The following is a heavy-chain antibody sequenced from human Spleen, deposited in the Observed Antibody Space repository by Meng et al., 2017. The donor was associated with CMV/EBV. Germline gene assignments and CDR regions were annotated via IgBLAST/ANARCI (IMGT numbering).Heavy chain of an antibody. J-gene: IGHJ4*02. Sequence: SVKVSCKASGGTFSSYAINWVRQAPGQGLEWMGGVIPIFGAAHYAQRFQGRVTITTDESTSTGYMVLSSLRSEDTAVYYCARDRDGYHYWGQGTLVTVSS. D-gene: IGHD5-24*01. V-gene: IGHV1-69*05. CDR1: GGTFSSYA. CDR3: ARDRDGYHY. CDR2: VIPIFGAA.